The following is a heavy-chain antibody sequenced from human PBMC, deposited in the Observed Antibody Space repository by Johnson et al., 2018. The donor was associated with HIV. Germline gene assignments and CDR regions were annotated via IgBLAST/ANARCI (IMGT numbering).Heavy chain of an antibody. CDR1: GFTFDDYA. CDR2: ISWHSGSI. Sequence: VQLVESGGGLVQPGRSLRLSCAASGFTFDDYAMHWVRQDPGKGLAWVSGISWHSGSIGYVYSVKGRFTISRDNAKTSLFLQMNSLRAEDTAAYYCAREISGHAGGAFDIWGQGTMVSVAS. D-gene: IGHD2-15*01. CDR3: AREISGHAGGAFDI. J-gene: IGHJ3*02. V-gene: IGHV3-9*01.